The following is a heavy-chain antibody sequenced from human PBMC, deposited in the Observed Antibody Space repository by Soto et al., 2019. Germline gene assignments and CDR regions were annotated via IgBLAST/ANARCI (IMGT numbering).Heavy chain of an antibody. D-gene: IGHD3-22*01. CDR2: ISYDGSNK. Sequence: PGGSLRLSCAASGFTFSSYAMHWVRQAPGKGLEWVAVISYDGSNKYYADSVKGQFTISRDNSKNTLYLQMNSLRAEDTAVYYCARVAYYYDSSGQDAFDIWGQGTMVTVSS. CDR3: ARVAYYYDSSGQDAFDI. J-gene: IGHJ3*02. V-gene: IGHV3-30-3*01. CDR1: GFTFSSYA.